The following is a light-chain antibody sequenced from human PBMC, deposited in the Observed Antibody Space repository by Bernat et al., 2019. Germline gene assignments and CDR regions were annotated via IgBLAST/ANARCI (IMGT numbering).Light chain of an antibody. V-gene: IGLV2-14*03. CDR3: SSYTSSSTPFFV. CDR1: SSDVGGYNY. CDR2: DVS. Sequence: SAPPQPASVSGSPGQSITISCTGTSSDVGGYNYVSWYQQHPGKAPKLMIYDVSNRPSGVSNRFSGSKSGNTASLTISGLQAEDEADYYCSSYTSSSTPFFVFGTGTKVTVL. J-gene: IGLJ1*01.